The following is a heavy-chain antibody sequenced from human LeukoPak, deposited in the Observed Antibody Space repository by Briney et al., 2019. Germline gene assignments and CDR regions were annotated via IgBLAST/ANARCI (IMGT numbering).Heavy chain of an antibody. Sequence: PSQTLSLTCTVSGGSISSGSYYWSWIRQPAGKGLEWIGRIYTSGSTNYNPSLKSRVTISVDTSKNQFALKLRAVRAADTAVFYCAGATGSSGGYWGQGTLVTVSS. CDR1: GGSISSGSYY. J-gene: IGHJ4*02. V-gene: IGHV4-61*02. D-gene: IGHD3-10*01. CDR2: IYTSGST. CDR3: AGATGSSGGY.